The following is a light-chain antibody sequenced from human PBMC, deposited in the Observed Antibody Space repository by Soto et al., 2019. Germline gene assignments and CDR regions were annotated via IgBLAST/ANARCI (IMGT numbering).Light chain of an antibody. Sequence: LTQSPATLSLSPGEGATLSCRASQSVSSNLAWYQQKPGQAPRLLIYDASHRATGIPVRFSGSGSESDFTLTISSLEPDDFAVYYCQQRSYPIPFGQRTRPEI. CDR2: DAS. V-gene: IGKV3-11*01. CDR1: QSVSSN. CDR3: QQRSYPIP. J-gene: IGKJ5*01.